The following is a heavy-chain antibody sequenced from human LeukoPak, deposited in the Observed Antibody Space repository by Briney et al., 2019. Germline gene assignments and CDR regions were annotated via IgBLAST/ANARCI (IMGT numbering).Heavy chain of an antibody. CDR3: ARDKAAGGPWRLFDY. CDR1: GITLSRYS. D-gene: IGHD6-13*01. V-gene: IGHV3-21*01. Sequence: GGSLRHSRAASGITLSRYSMHWVRQAPRKGLEWVSAISRSGNYIYYADSVKGRFTISGDNAKNSLFLQMNSLRAEDTAVYYGARDKAAGGPWRLFDYWGQGTLATVSS. J-gene: IGHJ4*02. CDR2: ISRSGNYI.